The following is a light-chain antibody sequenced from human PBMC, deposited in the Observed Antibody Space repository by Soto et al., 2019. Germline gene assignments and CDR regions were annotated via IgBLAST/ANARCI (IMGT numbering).Light chain of an antibody. CDR1: QSVSSSY. V-gene: IGKV3-20*01. Sequence: EIVLTQSPGTLSLSPGERATLSCRASQSVSSSYLAWYQQKPGQAPMLLIYGASSRATGIPDRFSGSGSGTDFTLTISRLEPEDFXXYXXXXYDSSPLTFGGGTKVEIK. CDR2: GAS. CDR3: XXYDSSPLT. J-gene: IGKJ4*01.